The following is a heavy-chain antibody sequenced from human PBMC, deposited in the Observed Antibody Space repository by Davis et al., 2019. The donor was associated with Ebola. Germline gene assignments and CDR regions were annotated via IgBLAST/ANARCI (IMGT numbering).Heavy chain of an antibody. CDR2: IKQDGSEK. CDR3: ARRGHGSFFGYYYYMDV. Sequence: PGGSLRLSCAASGFTFDIYWMSWVRQAPGKGLEWVANIKQDGSEKHYVDSVKGRFTISRDNAKNSLYLQMNSLRAEDTAVYYCARRGHGSFFGYYYYMDVWGKGTTVTVSS. J-gene: IGHJ6*03. CDR1: GFTFDIYW. V-gene: IGHV3-7*03. D-gene: IGHD1-26*01.